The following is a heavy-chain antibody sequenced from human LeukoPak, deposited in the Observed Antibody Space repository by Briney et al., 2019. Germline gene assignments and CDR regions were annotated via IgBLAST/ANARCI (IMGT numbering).Heavy chain of an antibody. J-gene: IGHJ4*02. CDR2: ISGSAGST. CDR1: GFTFSTFA. Sequence: GGSLRLSCAASGFTFSTFAMSWVRQAPGKGLEWVSAISGSAGSTFYADSVKGRFIISRDNSKNTLYLQMDSLRAEDTAIYYCADFGSGSYCFDYWGQGTLVTVSS. D-gene: IGHD3-10*01. V-gene: IGHV3-23*01. CDR3: ADFGSGSYCFDY.